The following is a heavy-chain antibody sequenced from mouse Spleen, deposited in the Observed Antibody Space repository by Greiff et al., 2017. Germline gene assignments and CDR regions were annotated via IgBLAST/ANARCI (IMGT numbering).Heavy chain of an antibody. D-gene: IGHD2-4*01. Sequence: QVQLKQSGAELVRPGASVTLSCKASGYTFTDYEMHWVKQTPVHGLEWIGAIDPETGGTAYNQKFKGKAILTADKSSSTAYMELRSLTSEDSAVYYCTRNDYDEYYYAMDYWGQGTSVTVSS. CDR3: TRNDYDEYYYAMDY. J-gene: IGHJ4*01. CDR2: IDPETGGT. V-gene: IGHV1-15*01. CDR1: GYTFTDYE.